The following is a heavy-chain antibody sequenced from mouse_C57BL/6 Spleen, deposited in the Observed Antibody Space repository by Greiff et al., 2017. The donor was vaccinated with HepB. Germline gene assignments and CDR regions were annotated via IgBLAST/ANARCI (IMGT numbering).Heavy chain of an antibody. Sequence: EVQLQQSGPELVKPGASVKISCKASGYTFTDYYMNWVKQSHGKSLEWIGDINPNNGGTSYNQKFKGKATLTVDKSSSTAYMELRSLTSEDSAVYYCARPYGSSYVYFDYWGQGTTLTVSS. CDR1: GYTFTDYY. CDR3: ARPYGSSYVYFDY. D-gene: IGHD1-1*01. J-gene: IGHJ2*01. V-gene: IGHV1-26*01. CDR2: INPNNGGT.